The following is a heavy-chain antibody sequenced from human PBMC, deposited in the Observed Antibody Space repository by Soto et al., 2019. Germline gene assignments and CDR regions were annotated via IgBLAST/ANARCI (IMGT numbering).Heavy chain of an antibody. Sequence: QMPLVQSGPEVKKPGTSVKVSCKASGFTFTSSAVQWVRQARGQRLEWIGWIVVGSGNTNYAQKFQERVTITRDMSTSRAYMAQSSPRSEDGAVYYWAAVGGGSDAFDIWGQGRIVTFSS. D-gene: IGHD3-16*01. CDR3: AAVGGGSDAFDI. V-gene: IGHV1-58*01. CDR2: IVVGSGNT. J-gene: IGHJ3*02. CDR1: GFTFTSSA.